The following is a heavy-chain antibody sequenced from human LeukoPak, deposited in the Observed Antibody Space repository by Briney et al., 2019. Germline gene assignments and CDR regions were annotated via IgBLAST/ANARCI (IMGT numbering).Heavy chain of an antibody. V-gene: IGHV3-23*01. J-gene: IGHJ4*02. Sequence: GGSLRLSCAASGFSFSAYPMGWVRQAPGKGLEWVSGLSGSGATTYYADSVKGRFTISRDNSKNTLYLQMNSLRVEDTAVYYCAKYDYGDPENYLDYWGQGTLVAVSS. D-gene: IGHD4-17*01. CDR3: AKYDYGDPENYLDY. CDR2: LSGSGATT. CDR1: GFSFSAYP.